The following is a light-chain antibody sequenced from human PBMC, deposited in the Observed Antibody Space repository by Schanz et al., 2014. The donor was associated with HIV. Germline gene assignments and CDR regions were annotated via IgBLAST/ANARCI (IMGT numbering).Light chain of an antibody. CDR2: DVS. Sequence: QSVLTQPPSASGSPGQLVTISCTGTSSDVGGYNYVSWYQQHPGKAPKLMIYDVSNRPSGVSNRFSGSKSGNTASLTISGLQAEDEADYYCSSYTGRNSWVFGGGTKLTVL. CDR1: SSDVGGYNY. V-gene: IGLV2-14*03. J-gene: IGLJ3*02. CDR3: SSYTGRNSWV.